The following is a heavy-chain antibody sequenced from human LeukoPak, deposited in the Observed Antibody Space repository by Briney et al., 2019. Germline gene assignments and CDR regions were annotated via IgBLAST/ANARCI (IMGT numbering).Heavy chain of an antibody. D-gene: IGHD2-2*01. CDR1: GGSIISSDYH. CDR3: ARHCCSSPAKRVFDI. V-gene: IGHV4-39*01. CDR2: ISYSGNT. J-gene: IGHJ3*02. Sequence: SETLSLTCTVSGGSIISSDYHWGWVRQPPGKGLEWIGTISYSGNTDYNPSLRSRVTISVDTPNNQFSLRLGSVTAADTAVYHCARHCCSSPAKRVFDIWGQGTMVTVSS.